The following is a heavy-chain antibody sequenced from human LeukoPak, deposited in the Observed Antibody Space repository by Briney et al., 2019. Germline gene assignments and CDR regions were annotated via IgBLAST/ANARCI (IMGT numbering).Heavy chain of an antibody. J-gene: IGHJ4*02. D-gene: IGHD3-10*01. CDR2: INSGGGTT. CDR3: ARDDFWSDSAARPTYYYGSGYIDY. Sequence: GGSLRLSRAASGFNFSSFWMHWVRQVPGEGLMWVSRINSGGGTTTYADSVKGRFTVSRDDAKNTLFLQMTSLGAEDTAVYYCARDDFWSDSAARPTYYYGSGYIDYWGQGTLVTVSS. CDR1: GFNFSSFW. V-gene: IGHV3-74*01.